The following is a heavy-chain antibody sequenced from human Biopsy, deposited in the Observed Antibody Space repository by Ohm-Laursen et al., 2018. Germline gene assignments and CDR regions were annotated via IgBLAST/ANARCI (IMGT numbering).Heavy chain of an antibody. CDR3: ARHPTGFWFDP. CDR1: GDSISTSTTYY. V-gene: IGHV4-39*01. CDR2: IYNSETT. Sequence: GTLSLTCAVSGDSISTSTTYYWAWLRQPPGKGLERIGSIYNSETTFYNPSLKSRVTISVDTSTNQFSLKVSSVTAADTALYFCARHPTGFWFDPWGHGTLVTVSS. J-gene: IGHJ5*02.